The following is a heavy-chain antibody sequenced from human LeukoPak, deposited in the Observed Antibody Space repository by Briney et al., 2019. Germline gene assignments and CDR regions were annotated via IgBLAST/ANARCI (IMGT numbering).Heavy chain of an antibody. CDR3: ARDYDYEDAGGFDY. CDR1: GFTFISYA. CDR2: ISYDGSHK. D-gene: IGHD3-22*01. Sequence: PGGSLRLSCAASGFTFISYAMHWVRQAPGKGLEWVAVISYDGSHKFYTDSVKGRFTISRDNSKNTLYLQMNSLRAEDTAVYYCARDYDYEDAGGFDYWGQGTLVTVSS. J-gene: IGHJ4*02. V-gene: IGHV3-30*04.